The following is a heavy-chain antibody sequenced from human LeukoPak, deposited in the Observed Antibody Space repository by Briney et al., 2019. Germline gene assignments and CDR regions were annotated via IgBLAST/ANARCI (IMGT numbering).Heavy chain of an antibody. CDR2: IYYRGST. D-gene: IGHD2-15*01. CDR3: AREGGSGSRWFDP. CDR1: GGSISSGDYY. Sequence: SETLSLTCTVSGGSISSGDYYWSWIRQPPGKGLEWIGYIYYRGSTYYNPSLKSRVTISVDTSKNQFSLKLSSVTAADTAVYYCAREGGSGSRWFDPWGQGTLVTVSS. J-gene: IGHJ5*02. V-gene: IGHV4-30-4*08.